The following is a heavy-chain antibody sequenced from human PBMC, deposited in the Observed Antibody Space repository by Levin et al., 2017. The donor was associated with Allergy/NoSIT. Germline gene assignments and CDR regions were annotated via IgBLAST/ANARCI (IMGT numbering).Heavy chain of an antibody. CDR2: IYYSGST. CDR1: GGSISSSSYY. J-gene: IGHJ5*02. V-gene: IGHV4-39*01. CDR3: ARRGSSSGALGWFDP. D-gene: IGHD6-6*01. Sequence: PSETLSLTCTVSGGSISSSSYYWGWIRQPPGKGLEWIGSIYYSGSTYYNPSLKSRVTISVDTSKNQFSLKLSSVTAADTAVYYCARRGSSSGALGWFDPWGQGTLVTVSS.